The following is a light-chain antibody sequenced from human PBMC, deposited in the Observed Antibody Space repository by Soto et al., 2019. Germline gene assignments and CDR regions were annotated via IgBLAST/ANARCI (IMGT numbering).Light chain of an antibody. CDR1: SSDVGAYKY. V-gene: IGLV2-14*01. J-gene: IGLJ1*01. CDR2: EVT. CDR3: TSYTGSDTLLDV. Sequence: QSALTQPASVSGSLGQSITISCTGTSSDVGAYKYVSWYQQHAGKAPKLMIYEVTYRPSGVSNRFSGSKSGNTASLTISGLQAEDDADYYCTSYTGSDTLLDVFGTGTKLTVL.